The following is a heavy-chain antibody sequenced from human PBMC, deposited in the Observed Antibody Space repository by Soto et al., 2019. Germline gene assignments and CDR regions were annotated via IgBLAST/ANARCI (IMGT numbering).Heavy chain of an antibody. D-gene: IGHD6-13*01. V-gene: IGHV1-69*13. Sequence: ASVKVSCKASGGTFSSYAISWVRQAPGQGLEWMGGIIPIFGTANYAQKFQGRVTITADESTSTAYMELSSLRSEDTAVYYCAREGNVRSRDYYYYGMDVWGQGTTVTVSS. CDR1: GGTFSSYA. J-gene: IGHJ6*02. CDR2: IIPIFGTA. CDR3: AREGNVRSRDYYYYGMDV.